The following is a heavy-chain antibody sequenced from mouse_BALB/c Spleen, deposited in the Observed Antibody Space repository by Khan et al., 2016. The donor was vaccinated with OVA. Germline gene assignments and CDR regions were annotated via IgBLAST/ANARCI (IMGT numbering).Heavy chain of an antibody. CDR3: ASHLTGSFAY. V-gene: IGHV5-6*01. Sequence: EVELVESGGDLVKPGGSLKLSCAASGFTFSSYSMSWVRQIPDKRLEWVATMSSGGDYTYYPDSVKGRFTISRDNAKNTLYLQMSRLKSEETAMYYCASHLTGSFAYWGQGTLVTVSA. CDR2: MSSGGDYT. CDR1: GFTFSSYS. D-gene: IGHD4-1*01. J-gene: IGHJ3*01.